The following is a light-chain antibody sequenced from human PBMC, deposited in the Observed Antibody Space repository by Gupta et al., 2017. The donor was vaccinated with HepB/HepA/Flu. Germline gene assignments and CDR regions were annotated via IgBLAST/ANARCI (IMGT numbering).Light chain of an antibody. CDR1: TSDIGGYNY. CDR2: DVS. Sequence: QYALTQTASVSGSPGQSITISCTGSTSDIGGYNYVSWYQQHPGKAPKLMIYDVSNRPSGVSDRFSGSKSGSTASLTISGLQAEDEASYYCSSYTDSSPIVIFGGGTKLTIL. V-gene: IGLV2-14*03. J-gene: IGLJ2*01. CDR3: SSYTDSSPIVI.